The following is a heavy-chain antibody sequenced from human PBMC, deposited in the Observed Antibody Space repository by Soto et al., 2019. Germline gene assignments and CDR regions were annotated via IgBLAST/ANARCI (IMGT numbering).Heavy chain of an antibody. CDR3: AGGTVGRYDYIWGSYRPTFDY. CDR2: ISSSGSTI. D-gene: IGHD3-16*02. V-gene: IGHV3-11*01. J-gene: IGHJ4*02. Sequence: QVQLVESGGGLVKPGGSLRLSCAASGFTFSDYYMSWIRQAPGKGLEWVSYISSSGSTIYYADSVKGRFTISRDNAKNSLYLQMNSLRAEHTAVYYCAGGTVGRYDYIWGSYRPTFDYWGQGTLVTVSS. CDR1: GFTFSDYY.